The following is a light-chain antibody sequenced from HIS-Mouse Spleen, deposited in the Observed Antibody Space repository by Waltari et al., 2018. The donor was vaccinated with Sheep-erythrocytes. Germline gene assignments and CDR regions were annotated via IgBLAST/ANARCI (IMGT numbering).Light chain of an antibody. CDR1: SRDVGGYNY. V-gene: IGLV2-11*01. J-gene: IGLJ1*01. Sequence: QSALTQPRSVSGSPGQSVTISCTGTSRDVGGYNYVSWYQQHPGKAPKLMIYDVSKRPSGVPVRFSGSKSGNTASLTISVLQAEDEADYYCCSYAGSYNHVFATGTKVTVL. CDR2: DVS. CDR3: CSYAGSYNHV.